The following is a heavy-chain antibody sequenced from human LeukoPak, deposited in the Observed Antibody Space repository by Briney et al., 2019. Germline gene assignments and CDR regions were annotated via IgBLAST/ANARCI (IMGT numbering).Heavy chain of an antibody. V-gene: IGHV3-33*06. D-gene: IGHD4-17*01. Sequence: GRSLRLSCAASGFTFSSFGLHWVRQAPGKGLEWVALIRSDRSSKNYADSVKGRFTISRDTSKNTVHLQMNNLRAEDTAVYYCAKWSGDYPSYYLDYWGQGTLVTVSS. CDR1: GFTFSSFG. J-gene: IGHJ4*02. CDR2: IRSDRSSK. CDR3: AKWSGDYPSYYLDY.